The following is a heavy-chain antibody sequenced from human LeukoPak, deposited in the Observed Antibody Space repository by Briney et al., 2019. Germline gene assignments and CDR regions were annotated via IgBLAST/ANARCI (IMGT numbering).Heavy chain of an antibody. D-gene: IGHD5-24*01. CDR2: INPISGGT. V-gene: IGHV1-2*02. CDR3: AREYGSFDY. CDR1: GYTFTGYY. Sequence: ASVKVSCSSSGYTFTGYYIHWVRQAPGQGLEWMGWINPISGGTNYAEKFQGRVTTTRDTSINTAYMEVTRLTSDDTAVYYCAREYGSFDYWVQGPLVIVSS. J-gene: IGHJ4*02.